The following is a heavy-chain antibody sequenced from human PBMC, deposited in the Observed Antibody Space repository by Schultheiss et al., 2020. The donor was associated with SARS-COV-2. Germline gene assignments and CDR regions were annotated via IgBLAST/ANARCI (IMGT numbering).Heavy chain of an antibody. J-gene: IGHJ4*02. CDR1: GFTFSSYS. Sequence: GGSLRLSCAASGFTFSSYSMNWVRQAPGKGLEWVSSISSSSSYIYYADSVKGRFTISRDNAKNSLYLQMNSLRAEDTAVYYCVKACGGDCYPEGYYFDYWGQGTLVTVSS. D-gene: IGHD2-21*02. CDR2: ISSSSSYI. CDR3: VKACGGDCYPEGYYFDY. V-gene: IGHV3-21*01.